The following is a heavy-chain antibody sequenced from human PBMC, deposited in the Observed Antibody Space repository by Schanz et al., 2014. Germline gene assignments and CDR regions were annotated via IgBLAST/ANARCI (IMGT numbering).Heavy chain of an antibody. Sequence: EVQLVESGGGLIQPGGSLRLSCAVSGFTVNTNYMSWVRQAPGKGLEWISSMYINSGSTQYADSVKGRFIISRDSSKNTLFIQMNSLRAEDTDVYFCARDGGRDGYNLAFDVWGQGTLVTVSS. V-gene: IGHV3-53*01. CDR2: MYINSGST. CDR1: GFTVNTNY. CDR3: ARDGGRDGYNLAFDV. J-gene: IGHJ3*01. D-gene: IGHD5-12*01.